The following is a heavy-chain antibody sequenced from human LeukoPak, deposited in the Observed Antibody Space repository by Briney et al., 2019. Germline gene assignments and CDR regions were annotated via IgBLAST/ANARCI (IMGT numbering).Heavy chain of an antibody. CDR2: ISDTGNT. CDR1: GGSISSSNW. V-gene: IGHV3-53*01. Sequence: PSETLSLTCAVSGGSISSSNWWSWVRQAPGKGLEWVSAISDTGNTYHADSVKGRFTISRDSSKNTLFLQMNRLRPEDAAVYYCAKAPVTTCRGAFCYPFDYWGLGTLVTVSS. D-gene: IGHD2-15*01. J-gene: IGHJ4*02. CDR3: AKAPVTTCRGAFCYPFDY.